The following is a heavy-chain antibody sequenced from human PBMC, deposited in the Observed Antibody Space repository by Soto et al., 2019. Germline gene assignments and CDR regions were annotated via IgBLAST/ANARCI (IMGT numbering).Heavy chain of an antibody. CDR3: ARDRRSVAGWFDP. Sequence: SETLSLTCTVSGGSISSGGYYWSWIRQHPGKGLEWIGYIYYSGSTYYNPSLKSRVTISVDTSKNQFSLKLSSVTAADTAVYYCARDRRSVAGWFDPWGQGTLVTVSS. CDR1: GGSISSGGYY. J-gene: IGHJ5*02. D-gene: IGHD6-19*01. CDR2: IYYSGST. V-gene: IGHV4-31*03.